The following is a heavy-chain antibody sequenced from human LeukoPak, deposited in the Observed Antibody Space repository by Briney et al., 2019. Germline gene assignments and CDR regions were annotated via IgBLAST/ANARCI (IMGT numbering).Heavy chain of an antibody. CDR1: GYTFTDYY. Sequence: ASVKVSCKGSGYTFTDYYLHWVRQAPGQGLEWVGYIDPRDGGTSSPQNFRGRVTMTTDASSSTAYMELSRLTSGDTAIYYCAREGNGLLSKDLDYWGQGTLVTVSS. J-gene: IGHJ4*02. D-gene: IGHD2-15*01. V-gene: IGHV1-2*02. CDR2: IDPRDGGT. CDR3: AREGNGLLSKDLDY.